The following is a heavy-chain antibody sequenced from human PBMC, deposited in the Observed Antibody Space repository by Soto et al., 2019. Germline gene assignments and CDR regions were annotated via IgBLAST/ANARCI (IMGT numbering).Heavy chain of an antibody. V-gene: IGHV3-64*01. J-gene: IGHJ4*02. D-gene: IGHD1-7*01. CDR1: GFTFSSYD. Sequence: LRLSCVASGFTFSSYDMHWVRQAPGKGLEYVSSISSNGGTTYYGNSVKGRFTISRDNSKNTLYLQMGSLRAEDMAVYYCVRRVSGNYDYWGQGTLVTVSS. CDR3: VRRVSGNYDY. CDR2: ISSNGGTT.